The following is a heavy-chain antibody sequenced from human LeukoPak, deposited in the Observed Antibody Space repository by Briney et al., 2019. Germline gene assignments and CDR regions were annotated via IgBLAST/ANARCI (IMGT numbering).Heavy chain of an antibody. Sequence: GGSLRLSCAASGFTFSSYAMSWVRQAPGKGLEWVSAISGSGGSTYYADSVKGRFTISRDNSKNTLYLQMNSLRAEDTAVYYCAKDSDYYGSGSYDYWGQGTLVTVSS. D-gene: IGHD3-10*01. CDR2: ISGSGGST. CDR1: GFTFSSYA. CDR3: AKDSDYYGSGSYDY. J-gene: IGHJ4*02. V-gene: IGHV3-23*01.